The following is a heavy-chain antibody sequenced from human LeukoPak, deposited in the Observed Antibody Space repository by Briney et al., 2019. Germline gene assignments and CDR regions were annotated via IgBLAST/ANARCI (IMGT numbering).Heavy chain of an antibody. V-gene: IGHV4-59*08. Sequence: SETLSLTCTVSGGSITSYYWSWIRQPPGKGLEWIGSIYDSGNTNYNPSLKSRVTISVDTSKNQFSLKLSSVTAADTAVYYCARAAYYYYYMDVWGKGTTVTVSS. J-gene: IGHJ6*03. D-gene: IGHD2-15*01. CDR3: ARAAYYYYYMDV. CDR1: GGSITSYY. CDR2: IYDSGNT.